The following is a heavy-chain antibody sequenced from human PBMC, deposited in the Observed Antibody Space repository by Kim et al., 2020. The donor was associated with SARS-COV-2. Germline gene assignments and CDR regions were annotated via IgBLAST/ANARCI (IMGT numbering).Heavy chain of an antibody. D-gene: IGHD1-26*01. CDR3: ARDLIVGATPGYGMDV. J-gene: IGHJ6*02. Sequence: ASVKVSCKASGYTFTGYYMHWVRQAPGQGLEWMGWINPNSGGTNYAQKFQGWVTMTRDTSISTAYMELSRLRSDDTAVYYCARDLIVGATPGYGMDVWGQGTTVTVSS. CDR1: GYTFTGYY. CDR2: INPNSGGT. V-gene: IGHV1-2*04.